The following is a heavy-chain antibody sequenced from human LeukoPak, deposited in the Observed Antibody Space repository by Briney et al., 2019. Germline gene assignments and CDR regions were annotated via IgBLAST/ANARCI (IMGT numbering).Heavy chain of an antibody. CDR2: INAGSGNT. D-gene: IGHD6-19*01. Sequence: ASVKVSCKASGYTFTSYAMHWVRQAPGQRLEWMGWINAGSGNTKYSQKFQGRVTTTRDTSASTAYMELSSLRSEDTAVYYCARAIAVAGRGWLDYWGQGTLVTVSS. CDR3: ARAIAVAGRGWLDY. V-gene: IGHV1-3*01. J-gene: IGHJ4*02. CDR1: GYTFTSYA.